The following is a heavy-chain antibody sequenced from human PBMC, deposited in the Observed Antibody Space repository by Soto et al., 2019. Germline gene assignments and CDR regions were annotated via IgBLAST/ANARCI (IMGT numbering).Heavy chain of an antibody. CDR2: IWYDGSNK. V-gene: IGHV3-33*01. D-gene: IGHD2-15*01. Sequence: GGSLRLSCAASGFTFSSYGMHWVRQAPGKGLEWVAVIWYDGSNKYYADSVKGRFTISRDNSKNTLYLQMNSLRAEDTAVYYCARCLGTVVNYYYGMDVWGQGTTVTVSS. CDR3: ARCLGTVVNYYYGMDV. J-gene: IGHJ6*02. CDR1: GFTFSSYG.